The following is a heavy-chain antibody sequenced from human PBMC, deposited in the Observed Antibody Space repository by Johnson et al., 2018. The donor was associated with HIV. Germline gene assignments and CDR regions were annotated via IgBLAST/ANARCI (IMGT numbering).Heavy chain of an antibody. D-gene: IGHD5-24*01. Sequence: QVQLVESGGGVVQPGRSLRVSCGASGFTFSSYDMHWVRQAPGKGLEWVAVIWYDGSTKYYADSVKGRFTISRDNSKNTLYLQMNSLRAEDTAVYYCARDQVVEMATIIGDDAFDIWGQGTMVTVSS. CDR3: ARDQVVEMATIIGDDAFDI. J-gene: IGHJ3*02. CDR2: IWYDGSTK. V-gene: IGHV3-33*08. CDR1: GFTFSSYD.